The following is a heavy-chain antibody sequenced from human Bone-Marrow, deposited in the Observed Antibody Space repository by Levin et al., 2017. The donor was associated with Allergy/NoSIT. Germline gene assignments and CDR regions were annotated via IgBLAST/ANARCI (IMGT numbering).Heavy chain of an antibody. D-gene: IGHD3-10*01. CDR1: GGSISSYY. Sequence: SQTLSLTCTVSGGSISSYYWSWIRQPPGKGLEWIGYIYYSGSTNYNPSLKSRVTISVDTSKNQFSLKLSSVTAADTAVYYCARGLWFGELLYYDYWGQGTLVTVSS. CDR3: ARGLWFGELLYYDY. V-gene: IGHV4-59*01. CDR2: IYYSGST. J-gene: IGHJ4*02.